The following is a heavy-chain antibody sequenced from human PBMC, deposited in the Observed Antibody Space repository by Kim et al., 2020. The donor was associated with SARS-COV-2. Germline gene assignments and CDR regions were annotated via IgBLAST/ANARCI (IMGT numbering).Heavy chain of an antibody. D-gene: IGHD4-17*01. V-gene: IGHV3-48*02. J-gene: IGHJ4*01. Sequence: GGSLRLSCAASGFTFSSYSMNWVRQAPGKGLEWVSYISSSSSTIYYADFVKGRFTISRDNAKNSLYLQLNSLRDADTAVYYCASVVSYGDYPSTAENDY. CDR2: ISSSSSTI. CDR3: ASVVSYGDYPSTAENDY. CDR1: GFTFSSYS.